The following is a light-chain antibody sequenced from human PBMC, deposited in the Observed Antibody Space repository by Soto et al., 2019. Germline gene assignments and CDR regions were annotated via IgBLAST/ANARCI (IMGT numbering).Light chain of an antibody. V-gene: IGKV3-15*01. CDR3: QQYNNWPLT. CDR1: QSVSSN. J-gene: IGKJ4*01. CDR2: GAS. Sequence: EIVMTQSPATLSVSPGERATLSCRASQSVSSNLAWYQQKPGQAPRLLIYGASTRATVIPARFSGSGSGTEFTLTIRSLQSEDFAVYYCQQYNNWPLTFGGGTKVEIK.